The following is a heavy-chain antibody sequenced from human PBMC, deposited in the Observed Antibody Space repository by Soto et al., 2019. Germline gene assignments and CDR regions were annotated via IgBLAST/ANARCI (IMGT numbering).Heavy chain of an antibody. V-gene: IGHV4-39*07. D-gene: IGHD6-19*01. J-gene: IGHJ4*02. Sequence: PSETLSLTCTVSGGSISSSSYYWGWIRQPPGKGLEWIGSIYYSGSTYYNPSLKSRVTISVDKSKNQFSLKLSSVTAADTAVYYCASAIAVAGKFDYWGQGTLVTVSS. CDR2: IYYSGST. CDR1: GGSISSSSYY. CDR3: ASAIAVAGKFDY.